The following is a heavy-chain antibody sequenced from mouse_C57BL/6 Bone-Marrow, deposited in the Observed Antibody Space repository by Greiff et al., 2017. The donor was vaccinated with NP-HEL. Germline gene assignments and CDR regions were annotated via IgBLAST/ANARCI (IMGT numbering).Heavy chain of an antibody. V-gene: IGHV1-64*01. CDR1: GYTFTSYW. Sequence: QVQLQQPGAELVKPGASVKLSCKASGYTFTSYWMHWVKQRPGQGLEWIGMIHPNSGSTNYNEKFKSKATLTVDKSSSTAYMQLSSLTSEDSAVYYCASYSKEGNWYFDVWGTGTTVTVSS. CDR2: IHPNSGST. D-gene: IGHD2-5*01. J-gene: IGHJ1*03. CDR3: ASYSKEGNWYFDV.